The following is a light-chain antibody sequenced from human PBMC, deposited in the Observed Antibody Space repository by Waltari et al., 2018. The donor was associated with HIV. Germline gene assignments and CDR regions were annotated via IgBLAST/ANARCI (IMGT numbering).Light chain of an antibody. J-gene: IGLJ2*01. CDR2: EVR. CDR1: SSAVGDYTY. Sequence: QSALTPPASVSGSPGQSITSPCPGPSSAVGDYTYVSWSQQHPGQAPKLMIYEVRHRPSGVSNRFSGSKSGNTASLTISGLQAEDEADYYCSSYTSSSTVVFGGGTKLTVL. CDR3: SSYTSSSTVV. V-gene: IGLV2-14*01.